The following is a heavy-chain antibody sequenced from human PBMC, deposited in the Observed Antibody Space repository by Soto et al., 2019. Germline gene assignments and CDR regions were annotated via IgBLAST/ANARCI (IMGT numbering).Heavy chain of an antibody. D-gene: IGHD6-13*01. CDR3: ARDPSLGSNWYYYFDL. Sequence: GGSLRLSCVASGFTLNGYAMNWVRRAPGKGLEWVSYISSSSVKIDYADSVKGRFTISRDNAKNSLFLQMNSLRDEDTAVYYCARDPSLGSNWYYYFDLWGQGTPVTVSS. CDR2: ISSSSVKI. J-gene: IGHJ4*02. V-gene: IGHV3-48*02. CDR1: GFTLNGYA.